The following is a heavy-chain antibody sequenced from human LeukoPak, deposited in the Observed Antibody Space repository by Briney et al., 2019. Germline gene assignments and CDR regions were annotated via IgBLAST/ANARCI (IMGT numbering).Heavy chain of an antibody. J-gene: IGHJ6*03. Sequence: RPSETLSLTCTVSGGSVSSGSYYWSWIRQPPGKGLEWIGYIYYSGSTNYNPSLKSRVTISVDTSKNLFSLKLSSVTAADTAVYYCARDPAPSYCSSTSCYGANMDVWGKGTTVTVSS. D-gene: IGHD2-2*01. CDR2: IYYSGST. CDR3: ARDPAPSYCSSTSCYGANMDV. V-gene: IGHV4-61*01. CDR1: GGSVSSGSYY.